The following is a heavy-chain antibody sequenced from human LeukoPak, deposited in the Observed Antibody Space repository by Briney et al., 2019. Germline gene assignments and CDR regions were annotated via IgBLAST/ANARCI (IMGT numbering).Heavy chain of an antibody. CDR1: GFTFSSYA. V-gene: IGHV3-30-3*01. CDR2: ISYDGGNK. D-gene: IGHD3-22*01. CDR3: ARGALDYDSSGYLDY. Sequence: GGSQRLSCAASGFTFSSYAMHWVRQAPGKGLEWVAVISYDGGNKYYADSVKGRFTISRDNSKNTLYLQMNSLRAEDTAVYYCARGALDYDSSGYLDYWGQGTLVTVSS. J-gene: IGHJ4*02.